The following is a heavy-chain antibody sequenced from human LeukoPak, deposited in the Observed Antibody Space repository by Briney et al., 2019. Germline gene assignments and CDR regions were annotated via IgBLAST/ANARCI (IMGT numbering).Heavy chain of an antibody. CDR3: ARAFDP. Sequence: GGSLRLSCAVSGFTFTRYSMNWVRQAPGKGLECVSSISGYSDSIFYADSVKGRFTIYRDNAKNSLYLHMNSLRAEDTAVYYCARAFDPWGQGTLVTVSS. CDR2: ISGYSDSI. J-gene: IGHJ5*02. CDR1: GFTFTRYS. V-gene: IGHV3-21*01.